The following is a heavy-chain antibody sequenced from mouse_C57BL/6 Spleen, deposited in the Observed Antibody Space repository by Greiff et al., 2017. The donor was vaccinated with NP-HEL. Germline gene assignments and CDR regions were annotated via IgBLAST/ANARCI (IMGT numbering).Heavy chain of an antibody. V-gene: IGHV1-26*01. Sequence: EVQLQQSGPELVKPGASVKISCKASGYTFTDYYMNWVKQSHGKSLEWIGDINPNNGGTSYNQKFKGKATLTVDKSSSTAYMELRSLTSEDSAVYYCARSGLGREGDYWGQGTSVTVSS. CDR2: INPNNGGT. CDR1: GYTFTDYY. CDR3: ARSGLGREGDY. D-gene: IGHD4-1*01. J-gene: IGHJ4*01.